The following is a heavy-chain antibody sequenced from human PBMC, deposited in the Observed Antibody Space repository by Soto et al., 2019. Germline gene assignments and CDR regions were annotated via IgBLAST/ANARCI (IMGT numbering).Heavy chain of an antibody. CDR3: ASMIGDPVLSFDY. J-gene: IGHJ4*02. D-gene: IGHD3-10*02. CDR1: GASISSYY. CDR2: IYYSGST. Sequence: QVQLQESGPGLVKPSETLSLTCTVSGASISSYYWSWIRQPPGKGLEWIGFIYYSGSTKYDPSLKSRLTISVATSKNLFPLKLNSVTAADTAVYYCASMIGDPVLSFDYWGQGTLVTISS. V-gene: IGHV4-59*01.